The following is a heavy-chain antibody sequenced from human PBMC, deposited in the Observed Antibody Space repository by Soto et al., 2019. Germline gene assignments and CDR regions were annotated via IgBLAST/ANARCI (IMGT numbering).Heavy chain of an antibody. CDR2: INGGNDNT. J-gene: IGHJ4*02. D-gene: IGHD2-2*02. CDR1: GYPFTSYS. CDR3: ARDSFDTIEYHHFDE. Sequence: GASVKVSCKASGYPFTSYSIHWVRQTPGQRLEWMGWINGGNDNTRYSQNLQGRLTITRDTPASTAYMELSGLRSEDTAVYYCARDSFDTIEYHHFDEWGQGTLVNVSS. V-gene: IGHV1-3*01.